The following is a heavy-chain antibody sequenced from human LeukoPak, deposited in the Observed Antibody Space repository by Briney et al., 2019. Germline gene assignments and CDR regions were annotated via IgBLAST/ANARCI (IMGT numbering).Heavy chain of an antibody. J-gene: IGHJ4*02. V-gene: IGHV3-53*01. D-gene: IGHD3-10*01. Sequence: GGSLRLSCATSGFTFSSHDMNWVRQAPGKGLEWVSVIYSGGSTYYADSVKGRFTISRDNSKNTLYLQMNSLRAEDTAVYYCARDLGSVDYWGQGTLVTVSS. CDR1: GFTFSSHD. CDR3: ARDLGSVDY. CDR2: IYSGGST.